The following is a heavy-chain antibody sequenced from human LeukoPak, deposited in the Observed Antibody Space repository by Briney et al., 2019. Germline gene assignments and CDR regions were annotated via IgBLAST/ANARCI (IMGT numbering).Heavy chain of an antibody. J-gene: IGHJ5*02. CDR2: IDPSDSYT. D-gene: IGHD1-26*01. CDR3: ARQGGSYLNWFDP. Sequence: GESLQISCKGSGYSFTSYWISWVRQMPGKGLEWMGRIDPSDSYTNYSPSFQGHVTISADKSISTAYLQWSSLKASDTAMYYCARQGGSYLNWFDPWGQGTLVTVSS. V-gene: IGHV5-10-1*01. CDR1: GYSFTSYW.